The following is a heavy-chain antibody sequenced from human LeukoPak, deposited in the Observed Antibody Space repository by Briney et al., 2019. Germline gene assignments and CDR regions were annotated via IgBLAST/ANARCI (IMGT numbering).Heavy chain of an antibody. CDR2: IYYSGST. CDR1: GGSISSSSYY. V-gene: IGHV4-39*07. Sequence: SETLSLTCTVSGGSISSSSYYWGWIRQPPGKGLEWIGNIYYSGSTYYNPSLESRVTMSLDTSKNQFSLKLSSVTAADTAVYYCARDENGYVWGSFRAWGQGTLVTVSS. D-gene: IGHD3-16*02. CDR3: ARDENGYVWGSFRA. J-gene: IGHJ5*02.